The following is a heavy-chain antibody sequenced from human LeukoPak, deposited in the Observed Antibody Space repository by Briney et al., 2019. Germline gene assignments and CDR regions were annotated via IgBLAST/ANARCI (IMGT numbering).Heavy chain of an antibody. Sequence: GGSLRLSCAASGFTFSDCGMHWVRQAPGKGLEWVAVIWYGGSNKYYADSVKGRFTISRDNSKDTLYLQMNSLRAEDTAVYYCARDLDSSGWNLDFGYWGQGTLVTVSS. D-gene: IGHD6-19*01. J-gene: IGHJ4*02. V-gene: IGHV3-33*01. CDR1: GFTFSDCG. CDR3: ARDLDSSGWNLDFGY. CDR2: IWYGGSNK.